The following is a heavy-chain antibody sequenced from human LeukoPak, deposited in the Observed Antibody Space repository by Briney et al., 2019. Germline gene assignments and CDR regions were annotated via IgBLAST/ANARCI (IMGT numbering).Heavy chain of an antibody. V-gene: IGHV3-23*01. D-gene: IGHD6-13*01. J-gene: IGHJ6*03. CDR1: GFTFSSYA. Sequence: PGGSLRLSCAASGFTFSSYAMSWVRQAPGKGLEWVSAISGSGGSTYYADSVKGRFTISRDNSKNTLYLQMNSLRAEDTAVYYCAKDPRLAAAGPQYYSYYYMDVWGKGTTVTVSS. CDR2: ISGSGGST. CDR3: AKDPRLAAAGPQYYSYYYMDV.